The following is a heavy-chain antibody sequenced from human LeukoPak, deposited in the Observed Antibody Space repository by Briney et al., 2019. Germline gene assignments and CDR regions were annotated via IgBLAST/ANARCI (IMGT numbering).Heavy chain of an antibody. CDR3: ARARVVVVATEFDY. D-gene: IGHD2-15*01. CDR1: GFTFSSYS. V-gene: IGHV3-21*01. J-gene: IGHJ4*02. Sequence: GSLRLSCAASGFTFSSYSMNWVRQASGKGLEWVSSISSSSSYIYYADSVKGRFTISRDNAKNSLYLQMNSLRAEDTAVYYCARARVVVVATEFDYWGQGTLVTVSS. CDR2: ISSSSSYI.